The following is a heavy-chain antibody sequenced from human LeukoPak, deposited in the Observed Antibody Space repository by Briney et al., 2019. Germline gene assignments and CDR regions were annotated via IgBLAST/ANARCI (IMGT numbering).Heavy chain of an antibody. D-gene: IGHD3-10*01. CDR1: GFTFSTYG. CDR2: ISYDGSDE. J-gene: IGHJ4*02. CDR3: VASSGSYHY. Sequence: GGSLRLSCAASGFTFSTYGMHWVHQAPGKGLEWVAIISYDGSDEYYADSVKGRFTISRDNSKNTLSLQMNSLTAEDTAVYYCVASSGSYHYWGQGTLVTVSS. V-gene: IGHV3-30*03.